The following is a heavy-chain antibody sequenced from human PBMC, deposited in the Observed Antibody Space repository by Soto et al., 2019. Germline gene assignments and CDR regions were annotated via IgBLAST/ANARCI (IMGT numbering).Heavy chain of an antibody. V-gene: IGHV3-23*05. CDR1: GFTFSTYA. CDR2: IHKTGTIT. Sequence: EGQVVESGGDLVQPGGSLTISCAASGFTFSTYAMSWVRQAPGKGLEWVSGIHKTGTITFYADSVKGRFTISRDNSKNTLYLHMRTLRDGATPVYYCVRHLNYKFFFALWCQATLVTVSS. J-gene: IGHJ1*01. D-gene: IGHD3-10*01. CDR3: VRHLNYKFFFAL.